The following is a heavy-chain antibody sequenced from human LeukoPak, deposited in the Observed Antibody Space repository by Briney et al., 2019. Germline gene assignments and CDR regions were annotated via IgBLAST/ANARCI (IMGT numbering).Heavy chain of an antibody. D-gene: IGHD3-22*01. CDR1: GFTVSSNY. V-gene: IGHV4-59*02. CDR3: ARTDVVTDYFDY. Sequence: GSLRLSCAASGFTVSSNYMSWIRQPPGKGLEWIGYIYYSGSTNYNPSLKSRVTISVDTSKNQFSLKLSSVTAADTAVYYCARTDVVTDYFDYWGQGTLVTVSS. J-gene: IGHJ4*02. CDR2: IYYSGST.